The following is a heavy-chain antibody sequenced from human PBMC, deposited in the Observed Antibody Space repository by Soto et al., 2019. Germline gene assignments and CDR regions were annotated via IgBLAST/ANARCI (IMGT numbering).Heavy chain of an antibody. Sequence: QVQLQQWGAGLLKPSETLSLTCAVYGGSFSGYYGTWIRQPPGTGLEWIGEINTSGSTHYNPSVKSRVTISVDTSKNPFSLKLTSVTAADTAVYYCARDKITGLFDYWGQGTLVTVSS. D-gene: IGHD2-8*02. CDR1: GGSFSGYY. CDR2: INTSGST. J-gene: IGHJ4*02. CDR3: ARDKITGLFDY. V-gene: IGHV4-34*01.